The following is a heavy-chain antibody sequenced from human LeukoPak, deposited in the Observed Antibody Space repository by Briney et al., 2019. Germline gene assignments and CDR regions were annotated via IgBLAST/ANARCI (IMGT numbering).Heavy chain of an antibody. V-gene: IGHV1-18*04. Sequence: GASVKVSCKASGYTFTSYYMHWVRQAPGQGLEWMGWISAYNGNTNYAQKLQGRVTMTTDTSTSTAYMELRSLRSDDTAVYYCARTSIVGATTVYWFDPWGQGTLVTVSS. CDR2: ISAYNGNT. J-gene: IGHJ5*02. D-gene: IGHD1-26*01. CDR1: GYTFTSYY. CDR3: ARTSIVGATTVYWFDP.